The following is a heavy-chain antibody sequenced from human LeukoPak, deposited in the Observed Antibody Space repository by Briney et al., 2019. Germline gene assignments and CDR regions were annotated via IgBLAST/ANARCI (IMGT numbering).Heavy chain of an antibody. J-gene: IGHJ6*02. CDR1: GFTVSSNY. V-gene: IGHV3-66*01. CDR3: ARDLGSYYYYHGMDV. CDR2: IYSGGST. Sequence: PGGSLRLSCAASGFTVSSNYMSWVRQAPGKGLEWVSVIYSGGSTYYADSVKGRFTISRDNSKNTLYLQMNSLRAEDTAVYYCARDLGSYYYYHGMDVWGQGTTVTVSS. D-gene: IGHD1-14*01.